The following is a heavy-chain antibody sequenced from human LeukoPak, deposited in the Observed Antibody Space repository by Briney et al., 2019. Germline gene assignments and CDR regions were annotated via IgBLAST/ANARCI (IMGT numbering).Heavy chain of an antibody. CDR2: ISSNGGST. J-gene: IGHJ5*02. Sequence: SGGSLRLSCAASGFTFSSYAMHWVRQAPGKGLEYVSAISSNGGSTYYANSVRGRFTISRDNSKNTLYLQMGSLRAEDMAVYYCARGGGAVQLYNWFDPWGQGTLVTVSS. CDR1: GFTFSSYA. V-gene: IGHV3-64*01. D-gene: IGHD1-26*01. CDR3: ARGGGAVQLYNWFDP.